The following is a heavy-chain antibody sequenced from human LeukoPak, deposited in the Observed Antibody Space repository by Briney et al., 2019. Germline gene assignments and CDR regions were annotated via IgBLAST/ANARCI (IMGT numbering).Heavy chain of an antibody. CDR1: GGTFSSYA. CDR3: RGNLPAAIGNYFDY. Sequence: PEASVTVSCKASGGTFSSYAISWVRQAPGQGLEWMGGIIPIFGTANYAQKFQGRVTITTDESTSTAYMELSSLRSEDTAVYYCRGNLPAAIGNYFDYWGQGTLVTVSS. CDR2: IIPIFGTA. V-gene: IGHV1-69*05. J-gene: IGHJ4*02. D-gene: IGHD2-2*01.